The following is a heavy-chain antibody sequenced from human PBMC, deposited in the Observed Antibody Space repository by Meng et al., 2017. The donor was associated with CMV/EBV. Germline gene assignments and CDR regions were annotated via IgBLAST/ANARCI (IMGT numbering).Heavy chain of an antibody. Sequence: GESLKISCAASGFTFSSYWMSWVRQAPGKGLEWVANIKQDGSEKYYVDSVKGRFTISRDNAKSSLYLQMNSLRAEDTAVYYCARENWGDAFDIWGQGTMVNVSS. V-gene: IGHV3-7*01. CDR3: ARENWGDAFDI. CDR2: IKQDGSEK. J-gene: IGHJ3*02. D-gene: IGHD7-27*01. CDR1: GFTFSSYW.